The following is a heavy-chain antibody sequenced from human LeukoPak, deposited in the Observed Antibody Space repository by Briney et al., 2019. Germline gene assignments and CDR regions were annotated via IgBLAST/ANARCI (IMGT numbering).Heavy chain of an antibody. CDR3: AREIPAAGHFDS. D-gene: IGHD6-13*01. J-gene: IGHJ4*02. CDR1: GSSISGHY. Sequence: SETLSPTCAVSGSSISGHYWNWIRQPPGRGLEWIGYIYYTGSTNYNPSLNSRVTISVDTSKNQFSLELSSVTAADTAVYYCAREIPAAGHFDSWGQGALVTVSS. V-gene: IGHV4-59*11. CDR2: IYYTGST.